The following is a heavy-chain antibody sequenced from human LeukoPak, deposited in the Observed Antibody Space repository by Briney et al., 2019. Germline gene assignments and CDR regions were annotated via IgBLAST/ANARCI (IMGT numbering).Heavy chain of an antibody. Sequence: GRSLRLSCAASGFTFSSYAMHWVRQAPGKGLEWVAVISYDGSNKYYADSVKGRFTISRDNSKNTLYLQMNSLRAEDTAVYYCARVSFLVRATLPGMDVWGQGTTVTVSS. CDR2: ISYDGSNK. CDR3: ARVSFLVRATLPGMDV. D-gene: IGHD3-9*01. V-gene: IGHV3-30-3*01. J-gene: IGHJ6*02. CDR1: GFTFSSYA.